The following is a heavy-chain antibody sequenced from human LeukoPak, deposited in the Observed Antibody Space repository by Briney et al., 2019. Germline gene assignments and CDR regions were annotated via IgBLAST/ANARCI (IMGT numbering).Heavy chain of an antibody. D-gene: IGHD5-12*01. CDR2: IYYSGST. CDR3: ASGSGYERF. Sequence: SETLSLTCSVSGDSISTSSYYWGWIRQPPGKGLEWIGYIYYSGSTNYNPSLKSRVTISVDTSKNQFSLKLSSVTAADTAVYYCASGSGYERFWGQGTLVTVSS. J-gene: IGHJ4*02. V-gene: IGHV4-61*05. CDR1: GDSISTSSYY.